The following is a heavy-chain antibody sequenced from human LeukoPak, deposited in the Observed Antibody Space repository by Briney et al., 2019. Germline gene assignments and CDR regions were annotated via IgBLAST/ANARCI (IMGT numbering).Heavy chain of an antibody. Sequence: GGSLRLSCAASGFTVSSNHMTWVRQAPGKGLEWVSEIYTGGLTFYADSVTGRFTISRDNSKNTVYLQMNSLGVEDTARYYCARDIGYYGSGENDAFDIWGQGTMVTVSS. V-gene: IGHV3-53*01. CDR3: ARDIGYYGSGENDAFDI. CDR2: IYTGGLT. CDR1: GFTVSSNH. D-gene: IGHD3-10*01. J-gene: IGHJ3*02.